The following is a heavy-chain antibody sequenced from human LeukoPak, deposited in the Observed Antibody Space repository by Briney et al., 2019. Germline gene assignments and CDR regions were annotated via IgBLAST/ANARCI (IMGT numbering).Heavy chain of an antibody. Sequence: GRSLRLSCAASGFTFSSYGMHWVRQAPGKGLEWVAVISYDGSNKYYADSVKGRFTISRDNSKNTLYLQMNRLRAEDTAVYYCAKVSVYSSSSLHYYYYYGMDVWGQGTTVTVSS. CDR2: ISYDGSNK. CDR1: GFTFSSYG. V-gene: IGHV3-30*18. CDR3: AKVSVYSSSSLHYYYYYGMDV. J-gene: IGHJ6*02. D-gene: IGHD6-6*01.